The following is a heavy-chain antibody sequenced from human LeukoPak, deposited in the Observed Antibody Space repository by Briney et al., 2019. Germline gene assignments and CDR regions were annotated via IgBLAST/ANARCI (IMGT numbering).Heavy chain of an antibody. Sequence: PSETLSLTCAVSGYSISSGYYWGWIRQPPGKGLEWIGSIYHSGSTYYNPSLKSRVTISVDTSKNQFSLKLSSVTAADTAVYYCASRVYDGGMWAFDIRGQGTMVTVSS. CDR2: IYHSGST. D-gene: IGHD5/OR15-5a*01. CDR1: GYSISSGYY. J-gene: IGHJ3*02. V-gene: IGHV4-38-2*01. CDR3: ASRVYDGGMWAFDI.